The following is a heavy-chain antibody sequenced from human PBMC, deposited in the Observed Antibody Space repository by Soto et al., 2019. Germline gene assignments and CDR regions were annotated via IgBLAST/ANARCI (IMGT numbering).Heavy chain of an antibody. CDR2: ISSSSSYT. Sequence: NPGGSLRLSCAASGFTFSDYYMSWIRQAPGKGLEWVSYISSSSSYTNYADSVKGRFTISRDNAKNSLYLQMNSLRAEDRAVYYCARDSSNRGYYWFAPHLSPYGMDVWGQGTTVTVSS. V-gene: IGHV3-11*06. CDR3: ARDSSNRGYYWFAPHLSPYGMDV. J-gene: IGHJ6*02. D-gene: IGHD3-3*01. CDR1: GFTFSDYY.